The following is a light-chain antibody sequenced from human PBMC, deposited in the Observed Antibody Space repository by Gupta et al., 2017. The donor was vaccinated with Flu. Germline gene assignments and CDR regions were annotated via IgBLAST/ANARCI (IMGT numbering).Light chain of an antibody. CDR1: QSISAW. Sequence: GDTVTITCRASQSISAWLAWYQKKPGKAPKLLIYKASSLESGGTSRFSGSGSGTEFSLTISSLQPDDFAIYYCQQYNNYPLTFGGGTKVEIK. CDR2: KAS. CDR3: QQYNNYPLT. J-gene: IGKJ4*01. V-gene: IGKV1-5*03.